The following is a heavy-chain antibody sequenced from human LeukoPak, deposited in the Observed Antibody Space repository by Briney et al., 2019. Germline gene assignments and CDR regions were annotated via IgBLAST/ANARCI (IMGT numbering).Heavy chain of an antibody. V-gene: IGHV3-7*01. CDR1: GFTFSSYW. J-gene: IGHJ4*02. D-gene: IGHD1-26*01. Sequence: PGGSLRLSCAASGFTFSSYWMSWVRQAPGKGLEWVANIKQDGSEKYYVDSVKGRFTISRDNAKNSVYLQMNGLRAEDTAVYYCARVFPVGSGSYYGRSGFDYWGQGTLVTVSS. CDR3: ARVFPVGSGSYYGRSGFDY. CDR2: IKQDGSEK.